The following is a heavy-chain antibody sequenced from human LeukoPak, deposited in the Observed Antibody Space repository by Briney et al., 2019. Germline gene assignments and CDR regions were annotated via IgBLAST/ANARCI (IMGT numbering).Heavy chain of an antibody. D-gene: IGHD6-13*01. CDR1: GYTFTGYY. V-gene: IGHV1-2*02. CDR2: INPNSGGT. Sequence: ASVKVSCKASGYTFTGYYTHWVRQAPGQGLEWMGWINPNSGGTNYAQKFQGRVTMTRDTSISTAYMELSRLRSDDTAVYYCARQIAAAGTNWFDPWGQGTLVTVSS. J-gene: IGHJ5*02. CDR3: ARQIAAAGTNWFDP.